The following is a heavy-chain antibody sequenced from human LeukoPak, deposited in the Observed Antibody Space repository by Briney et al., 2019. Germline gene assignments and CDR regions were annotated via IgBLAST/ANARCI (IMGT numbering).Heavy chain of an antibody. D-gene: IGHD6-13*01. CDR1: GASLSTYY. CDR2: IFYSGGT. V-gene: IGHV4-59*01. CDR3: ARIGAAGTRHYFDY. Sequence: PSETLSLTCIVSGASLSTYYGTWIRQAPGKGLEWIGYIFYSGGTNYNSSLKSRVTLSIDTSKNQFSLELTSVTAADTAVYYCARIGAAGTRHYFDYWSQGTLVTVSS. J-gene: IGHJ4*02.